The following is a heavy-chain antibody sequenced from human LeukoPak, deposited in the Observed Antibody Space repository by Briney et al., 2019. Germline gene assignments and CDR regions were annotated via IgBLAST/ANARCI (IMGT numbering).Heavy chain of an antibody. CDR3: AKDSSDYGDYGYGMDV. Sequence: GGSLRLSCAASGFTFSSYAMTWVRQAPGKGLEWVSSISGSGGSTYYADSVKGRFTISRDNSKNTLYLQMNGLRAEDTAVYYCAKDSSDYGDYGYGMDVWGQGTTVTVSS. CDR2: ISGSGGST. CDR1: GFTFSSYA. D-gene: IGHD4-17*01. J-gene: IGHJ6*02. V-gene: IGHV3-23*01.